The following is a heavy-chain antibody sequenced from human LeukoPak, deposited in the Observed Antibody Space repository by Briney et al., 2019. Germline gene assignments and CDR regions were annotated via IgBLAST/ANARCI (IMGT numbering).Heavy chain of an antibody. CDR3: ARPAAYSGWDTMDV. J-gene: IGHJ6*03. D-gene: IGHD6-19*01. V-gene: IGHV4-39*07. CDR2: IYYSGST. CDR1: GGSISSSSYY. Sequence: SETLSLTCTVSGGSISSSSYYWGWIRQPPGKGLEWIGSIYYSGSTYYNPSLKSRVTISVDTSKNQFSLKLSSVTAADTAVYYCARPAAYSGWDTMDVGGKGTTVTVSS.